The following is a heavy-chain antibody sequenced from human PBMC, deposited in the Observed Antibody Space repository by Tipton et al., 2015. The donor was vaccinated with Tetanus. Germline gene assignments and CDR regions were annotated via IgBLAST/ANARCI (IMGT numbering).Heavy chain of an antibody. CDR3: ARAHCTDGVCNFDF. CDR2: IYPGDSDT. CDR1: GYIFNNYW. D-gene: IGHD2-8*01. Sequence: EVQLVQSGGEVKKPGESLKISCKGSGYIFNNYWIGWVRQKPGKGLEWMGIIYPGDSDTRYSTSFQGRVTNSVDKSINTAYLQWSSLKASDTSMFYCARAHCTDGVCNFDFWGQGALVPVAS. V-gene: IGHV5-51*01. J-gene: IGHJ4*02.